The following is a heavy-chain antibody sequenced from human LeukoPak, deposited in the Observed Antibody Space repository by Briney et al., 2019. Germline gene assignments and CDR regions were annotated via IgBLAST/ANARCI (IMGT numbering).Heavy chain of an antibody. J-gene: IGHJ5*02. Sequence: SQTLSLTCAITGDNVSSNSVTWNWIRQSQSRGLEWLGRTYYRSTWYNDYAVSVRGRITVNPDTSKNQFSLHLNSVTPEDTAVYYCARRLTQYDCFDPWGQGILVTVSS. CDR1: GDNVSSNSVT. CDR3: ARRLTQYDCFDP. D-gene: IGHD2-2*01. CDR2: TYYRSTWYN. V-gene: IGHV6-1*01.